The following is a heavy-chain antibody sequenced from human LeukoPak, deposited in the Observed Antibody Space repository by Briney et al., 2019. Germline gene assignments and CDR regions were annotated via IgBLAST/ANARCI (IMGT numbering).Heavy chain of an antibody. CDR3: AREGPRGNSQFDY. CDR2: ISYDGSNK. Sequence: GGSLRLSCAASGFTFSSYAMHWVRQAPGKGLEWVAVISYDGSNKYYADSVKGRLTISRDNSKNTLYLQMNSLRAEDTAVYYCAREGPRGNSQFDYWGQGTLVTVSS. V-gene: IGHV3-30-3*01. D-gene: IGHD2/OR15-2a*01. CDR1: GFTFSSYA. J-gene: IGHJ4*02.